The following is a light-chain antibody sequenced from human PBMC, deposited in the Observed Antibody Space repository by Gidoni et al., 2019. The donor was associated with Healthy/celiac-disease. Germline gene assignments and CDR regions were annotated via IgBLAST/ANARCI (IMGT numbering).Light chain of an antibody. CDR2: LGS. Sequence: DIVMTQSPLSLPVTPGEPASTSCRSSQSLLHSNGYNYLDWYLQTPGQSPQLLIYLGSNRASGVPDRFSGSGSGTDFTLKISRVEAEDVGVYYCMQALQTPPTFGQGTKVEIK. CDR1: QSLLHSNGYNY. CDR3: MQALQTPPT. V-gene: IGKV2-28*01. J-gene: IGKJ1*01.